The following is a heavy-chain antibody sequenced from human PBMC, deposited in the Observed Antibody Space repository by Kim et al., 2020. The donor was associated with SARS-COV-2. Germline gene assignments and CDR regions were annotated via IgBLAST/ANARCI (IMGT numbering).Heavy chain of an antibody. V-gene: IGHV3-33*06. Sequence: GGSLRLSCAASGFTFSSYGMHWVRQAPGKGLEWVAVIWYDGSNKYYADSVKGRFTISRDNSKNTLYLQMNSLRAEDTAVYYCAKDRVVVAARTYGMDVWGQGTTVTVSS. J-gene: IGHJ6*02. CDR1: GFTFSSYG. CDR3: AKDRVVVAARTYGMDV. CDR2: IWYDGSNK. D-gene: IGHD2-15*01.